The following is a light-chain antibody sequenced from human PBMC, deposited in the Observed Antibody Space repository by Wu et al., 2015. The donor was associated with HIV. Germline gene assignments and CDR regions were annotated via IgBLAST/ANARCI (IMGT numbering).Light chain of an antibody. CDR1: QSVYSW. Sequence: DIQMTQSPSTLSASVGDRVTLTCRASQSVYSWLAWYQHKPGKAPKLLIYKASTLESGVPSRFSGSGSGTDFTLTISSLEPEDFAVYYCQQRSNWPPWTFGQGTKVEIK. V-gene: IGKV1-5*03. CDR3: QQRSNWPPWT. J-gene: IGKJ1*01. CDR2: KAS.